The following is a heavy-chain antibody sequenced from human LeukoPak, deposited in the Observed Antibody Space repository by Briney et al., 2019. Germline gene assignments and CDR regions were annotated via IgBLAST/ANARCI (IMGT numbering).Heavy chain of an antibody. CDR1: GGSISSGSYY. Sequence: SQTLSLTCTVSGGSISSGSYYWNWIRQPAWKGLEWIGRIYTSGSTNYNPSLKSRVTMSVDTSKNQFSLKLSSVTAADTAVYYCARDKSRTYGSADAFDIWGQGTMVTVSS. V-gene: IGHV4-61*02. CDR3: ARDKSRTYGSADAFDI. D-gene: IGHD3-10*01. CDR2: IYTSGST. J-gene: IGHJ3*02.